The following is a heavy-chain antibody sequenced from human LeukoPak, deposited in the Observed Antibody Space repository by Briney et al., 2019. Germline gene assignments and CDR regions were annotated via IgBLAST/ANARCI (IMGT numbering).Heavy chain of an antibody. D-gene: IGHD2-2*01. CDR1: GVSISRYY. J-gene: IGHJ6*02. V-gene: IGHV4-59*08. CDR2: VHYSGNT. Sequence: SEALSLTCTVSGVSISRYYWSWVRQPPGKGLEWIGSVHYSGNTNYNPSLKSRVTISLDTSKNQFSLKLSYVTAADTAVYYCARVVPAAYHYYGMDVWGQGTTVTVSS. CDR3: ARVVPAAYHYYGMDV.